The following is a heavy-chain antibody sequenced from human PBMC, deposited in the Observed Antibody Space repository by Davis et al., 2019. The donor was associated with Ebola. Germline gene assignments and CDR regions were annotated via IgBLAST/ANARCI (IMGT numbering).Heavy chain of an antibody. Sequence: MPSETLSLTCTVSGGSISSSSYYWGWIRQPPGKGLEWIGEINHSGSTNYNPSLKSRVTISVDTSKNQFSLKLSSVTAADTAVYYCARGLHYYDSSGYWVYWGQGTLVTVSS. CDR2: INHSGST. D-gene: IGHD3-22*01. V-gene: IGHV4-39*07. CDR1: GGSISSSSYY. CDR3: ARGLHYYDSSGYWVY. J-gene: IGHJ4*02.